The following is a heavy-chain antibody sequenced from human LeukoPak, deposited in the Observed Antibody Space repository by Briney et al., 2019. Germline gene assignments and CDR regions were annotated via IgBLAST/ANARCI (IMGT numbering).Heavy chain of an antibody. D-gene: IGHD2-15*01. CDR3: ARAPPRYYCSGGSCHSDY. Sequence: ASVKVSCKASGYTFTSYYMHWVRQAPGQGLEWMGIINPSGGSTSYAQKLQGRVTMTTDTSTSTAYMELRSLRSDDTAVYYCARAPPRYYCSGGSCHSDYWGQGTLVTVSS. J-gene: IGHJ4*02. CDR2: INPSGGST. CDR1: GYTFTSYY. V-gene: IGHV1-46*01.